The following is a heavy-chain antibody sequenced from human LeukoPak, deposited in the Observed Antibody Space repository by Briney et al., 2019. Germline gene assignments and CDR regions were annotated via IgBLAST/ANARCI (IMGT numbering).Heavy chain of an antibody. CDR2: IYYSGST. J-gene: IGHJ6*03. CDR3: ARGPDQGSSTYYYYYYMDV. D-gene: IGHD6-6*01. CDR1: DGSISSGGYY. Sequence: PSETLSLTCTVSDGSISSGGYYWSWIRQHPGKGLEWIGYIYYSGSTYYNPSLKSRVTISVDTSKNQFSLKLSSVTAADTAVYYCARGPDQGSSTYYYYYYMDVWGKGTTVTVSS. V-gene: IGHV4-31*03.